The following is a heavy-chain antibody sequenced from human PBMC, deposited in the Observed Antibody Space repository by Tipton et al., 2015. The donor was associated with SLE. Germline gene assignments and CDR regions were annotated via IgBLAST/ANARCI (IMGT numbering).Heavy chain of an antibody. Sequence: TLSLTCTVSGGSISSYYWSCIRQPAGKGLEWFWRIYTSGSTHYNPSLKSRVTMSVDTSKNQFSLKLSSVTAADTAVYYCARDRQDCSGGSCYPRWFDPWGQGTLVTVSS. CDR3: ARDRQDCSGGSCYPRWFDP. CDR1: GGSISSYY. J-gene: IGHJ5*02. D-gene: IGHD2-15*01. V-gene: IGHV4-4*07. CDR2: IYTSGST.